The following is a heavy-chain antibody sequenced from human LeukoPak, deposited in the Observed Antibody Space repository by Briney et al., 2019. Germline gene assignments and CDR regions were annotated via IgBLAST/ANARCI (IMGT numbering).Heavy chain of an antibody. CDR1: GFTFSSYS. J-gene: IGHJ4*02. V-gene: IGHV3-15*01. CDR3: TTSLTSGYYIDY. D-gene: IGHD3-22*01. Sequence: RTGGSLRLSCAASGFTFSSYSMHWVRQTPGKGLEWVGRIKSKTDGGTIDYAALVKGRFTISRDDSKNTLFLQMNSLKTEDTALYYCTTSLTSGYYIDYWGQGTLVTVSS. CDR2: IKSKTDGGTI.